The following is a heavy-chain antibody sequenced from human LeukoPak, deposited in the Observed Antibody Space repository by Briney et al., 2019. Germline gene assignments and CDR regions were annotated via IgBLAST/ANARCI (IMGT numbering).Heavy chain of an antibody. CDR3: VKDDYCSIPGCVIDALVV. J-gene: IGHJ3*01. CDR2: ITRSGQNT. V-gene: IGHV3-23*01. D-gene: IGHD4-11*01. CDR1: GFPCCYFA. Sequence: PAGSLSLSCAASGFPCCYFAMTWLRPVPGGGLQWVSTITRSGQNTYYEDSVKGRFTISGDDCKGMLYLQMNSLRAEDTAMYYCVKDDYCSIPGCVIDALVVWGQGTVVTVSS.